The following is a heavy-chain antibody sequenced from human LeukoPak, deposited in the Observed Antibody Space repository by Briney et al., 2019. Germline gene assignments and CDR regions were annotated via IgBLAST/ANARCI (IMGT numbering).Heavy chain of an antibody. V-gene: IGHV4-4*07. CDR1: GGSISSYY. Sequence: SETLSLTRTVSGGSISSYYWSLIRQPAGKGLEWIGRIYTSGSTNYNPSLKSRVTMSVDTSKNQFSLKLSSVTAADTAVYYCASSTYYYDSSGFPSWGQGTRVTVSS. CDR2: IYTSGST. J-gene: IGHJ5*02. CDR3: ASSTYYYDSSGFPS. D-gene: IGHD3-22*01.